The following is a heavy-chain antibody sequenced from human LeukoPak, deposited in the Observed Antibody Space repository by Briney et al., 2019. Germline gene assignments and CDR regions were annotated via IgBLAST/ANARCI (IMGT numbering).Heavy chain of an antibody. CDR3: ARQKNCATITPCQFDD. Sequence: SETLSLTCTVSGGSISRSNYDWAWLRQPPGKGLEWIGSIHYSGTTNYSPSLKSLITICVHTAKNQFSLKLTSVTAADTAVFYCARQKNCATITPCQFDDWGQGTLVTVSS. CDR2: IHYSGTT. CDR1: GGSISRSNYD. D-gene: IGHD2-21*01. J-gene: IGHJ4*02. V-gene: IGHV4-39*01.